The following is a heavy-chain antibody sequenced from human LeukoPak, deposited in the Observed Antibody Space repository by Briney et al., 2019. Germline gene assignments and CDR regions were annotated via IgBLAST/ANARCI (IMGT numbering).Heavy chain of an antibody. CDR3: ARGRGYSSSSRFDY. D-gene: IGHD6-6*01. V-gene: IGHV4-30-4*08. Sequence: PSQTLSLTCTVSGGSIRSGDYYWSWIRQPPGKGLEWIGYIYYSGSTYYNPSLKSRVTISVDTSKNQFSLKLSSVTAADTAVYYCARGRGYSSSSRFDYWGQGTLVTVSS. CDR2: IYYSGST. J-gene: IGHJ4*02. CDR1: GGSIRSGDYY.